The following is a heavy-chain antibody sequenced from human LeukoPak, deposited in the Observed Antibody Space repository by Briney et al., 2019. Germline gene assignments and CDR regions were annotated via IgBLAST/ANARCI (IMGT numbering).Heavy chain of an antibody. V-gene: IGHV3-20*04. Sequence: GGSLRLSCAASGFTFDDYSMSWVRQAPGKGLEWVSGINWNGGSTGYADSVKGRFTISRDNAKNSLYLQMNSLRAEDTALYYCATRRGYYGSGSSYYFDYWGQGTLVTVSS. CDR3: ATRRGYYGSGSSYYFDY. J-gene: IGHJ4*02. D-gene: IGHD3-10*01. CDR1: GFTFDDYS. CDR2: INWNGGST.